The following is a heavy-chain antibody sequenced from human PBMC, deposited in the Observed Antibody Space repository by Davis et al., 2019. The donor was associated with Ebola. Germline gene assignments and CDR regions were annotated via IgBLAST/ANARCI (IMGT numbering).Heavy chain of an antibody. Sequence: ASVKVSCKASGYTFTGYYMHWVRQAPGQGLEWMGWINPNSGGTNYAQKFQGRVTMTRDTSISTAYMELSRLRSDDTAVYYCARKLKMALARFDPWGQGTLVTVSS. CDR3: ARKLKMALARFDP. CDR2: INPNSGGT. J-gene: IGHJ5*02. D-gene: IGHD5-24*01. V-gene: IGHV1-2*02. CDR1: GYTFTGYY.